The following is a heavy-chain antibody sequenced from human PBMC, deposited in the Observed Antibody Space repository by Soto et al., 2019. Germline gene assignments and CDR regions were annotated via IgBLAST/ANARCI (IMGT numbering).Heavy chain of an antibody. Sequence: EVQLVESGGGLVQPGGSLRLSCAASGFTFSSYSMNWVRQAPGKGLEWVSYISSSSSTIYYADSVKGRFTISRDNAKNSLYLQMNSLRDEDTAVYYCVRAVRGYFDWLPHDYWGQGTLVTVSS. CDR3: VRAVRGYFDWLPHDY. D-gene: IGHD3-9*01. V-gene: IGHV3-48*02. CDR2: ISSSSSTI. CDR1: GFTFSSYS. J-gene: IGHJ4*02.